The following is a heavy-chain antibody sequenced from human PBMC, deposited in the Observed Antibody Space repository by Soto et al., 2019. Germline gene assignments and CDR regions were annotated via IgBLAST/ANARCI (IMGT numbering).Heavy chain of an antibody. J-gene: IGHJ3*02. Sequence: SQTLSLTCAISGDSVSSNSAAWNWIRQSPSRGLEWLGRTYYRSKWYNDYAVSVKSRITINPDTSKYQFSLQLNSVTPEDTAVYYCARGLTIFGVVSCAFDIWGQGTMVTVSS. V-gene: IGHV6-1*01. CDR3: ARGLTIFGVVSCAFDI. D-gene: IGHD3-3*01. CDR1: GDSVSSNSAA. CDR2: TYYRSKWYN.